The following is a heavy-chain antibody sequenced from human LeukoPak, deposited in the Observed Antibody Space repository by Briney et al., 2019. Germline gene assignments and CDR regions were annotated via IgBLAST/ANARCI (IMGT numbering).Heavy chain of an antibody. CDR2: IATSSDYI. J-gene: IGHJ3*02. CDR3: ARGRSITILRGVAISDGFDI. V-gene: IGHV3-21*06. CDR1: GFTFSTYS. Sequence: GGSLRLSCAAPGFTFSTYSMNWVRQAPGKGLEWVSSIATSSDYIYYAGSLKGRFTISRDNAKNSLYLHMNSLRPDDTAVYYCARGRSITILRGVAISDGFDIWGQGTKVTVS. D-gene: IGHD3-10*01.